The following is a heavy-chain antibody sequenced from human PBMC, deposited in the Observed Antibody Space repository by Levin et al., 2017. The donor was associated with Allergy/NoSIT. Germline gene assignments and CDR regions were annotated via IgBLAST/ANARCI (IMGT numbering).Heavy chain of an antibody. CDR2: INHSGST. Sequence: SETLSLTCAVYGGSFSGNYWSWIRQPPGKGLEWIGEINHSGSTNYNPSLKSRLTISLDTSKTQFSLRLSSVTAADTAVYYCTKYGDLDYWGQGTLVTVSS. D-gene: IGHD4-17*01. V-gene: IGHV4-34*01. J-gene: IGHJ4*02. CDR3: TKYGDLDY. CDR1: GGSFSGNY.